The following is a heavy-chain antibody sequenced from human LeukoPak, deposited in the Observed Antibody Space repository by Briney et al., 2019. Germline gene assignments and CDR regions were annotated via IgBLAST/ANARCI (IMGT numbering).Heavy chain of an antibody. CDR2: ISAYNGNT. Sequence: ASVKVSCKASGYTFTSYGISWVRQAPGQGLEWMGWISAYNGNTNYAQKLQGRVTMTTDTSTSTAYMELRSPRSDDTAVYYCARDGSRDNSSSWYYYYYYGMDVWGQGTTVTVSS. V-gene: IGHV1-18*01. J-gene: IGHJ6*02. D-gene: IGHD6-13*01. CDR1: GYTFTSYG. CDR3: ARDGSRDNSSSWYYYYYYGMDV.